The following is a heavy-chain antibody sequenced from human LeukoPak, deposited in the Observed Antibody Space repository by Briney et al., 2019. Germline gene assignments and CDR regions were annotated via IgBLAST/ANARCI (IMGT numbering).Heavy chain of an antibody. CDR3: ARGRRGTHSWLDY. J-gene: IGHJ4*02. CDR1: GFTFSSYA. D-gene: IGHD3-16*01. Sequence: GGSLRLSCAASGFTFSSYAMHWVRQAPGKGLEWVAVISYDGSNKYYADSVKGRFTISRDNSKNTLYLEMKSLTGEDTAVYYCARGRRGTHSWLDYWGQGTLVTVSS. CDR2: ISYDGSNK. V-gene: IGHV3-30-3*01.